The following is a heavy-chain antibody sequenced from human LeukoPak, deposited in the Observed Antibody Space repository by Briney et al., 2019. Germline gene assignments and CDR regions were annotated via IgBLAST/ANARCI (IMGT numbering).Heavy chain of an antibody. V-gene: IGHV4-34*01. CDR1: GGSFSGYY. CDR3: AREGPGYCSSTSCPQLDY. CDR2: INHSGST. J-gene: IGHJ4*02. D-gene: IGHD2-2*03. Sequence: SETVSLTCAVYGGSFSGYYWSWIRQPPGKELEWIGEINHSGSTNYNPSLKSRVTISVDTSKNQFSLKLRSVTAADTAVYYCAREGPGYCSSTSCPQLDYWGQSTLFTVSS.